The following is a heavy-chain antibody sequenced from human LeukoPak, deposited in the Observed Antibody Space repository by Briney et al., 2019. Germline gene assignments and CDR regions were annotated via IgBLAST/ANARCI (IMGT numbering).Heavy chain of an antibody. CDR3: AKGYDYRSGAGSFDY. J-gene: IGHJ4*02. CDR2: ISYDGNNK. V-gene: IGHV3-30*18. D-gene: IGHD3-10*01. CDR1: GLTFSSYN. Sequence: GGSLRLSCAASGLTFSSYNMHWVRQAPGKGLEWVAVISYDGNNKYYADSVKGRFTISRDNSKNTLYLQMNGLRAEDTAVYYCAKGYDYRSGAGSFDYWGQGTLVTVSS.